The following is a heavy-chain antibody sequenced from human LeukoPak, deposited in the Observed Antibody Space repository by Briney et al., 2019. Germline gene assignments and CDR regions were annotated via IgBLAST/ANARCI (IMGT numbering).Heavy chain of an antibody. CDR2: IYSGGST. V-gene: IGHV3-66*01. D-gene: IGHD2-21*02. Sequence: GGSLRLSCAASGFTVSSNYMSWVRQAPGKGLEWVSVIYSGGSTYYADSVKGRFTISRDNSKNTLYLQMNSLRAEDAAVYYCARERLVVVTAIDYWYFDRCGRGTLVTVSS. J-gene: IGHJ2*01. CDR1: GFTVSSNY. CDR3: ARERLVVVTAIDYWYFDR.